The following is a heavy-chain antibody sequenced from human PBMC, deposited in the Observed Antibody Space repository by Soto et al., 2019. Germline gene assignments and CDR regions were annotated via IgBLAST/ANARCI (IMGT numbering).Heavy chain of an antibody. CDR2: ISYDGSDK. Sequence: QVQLVESGGGVVQPGRSLRLSCVVSGFTFSNYAMHWVRQAPGKGLEWVAVISYDGSDKYYTDSVKGRFTFSRDNSKNTLYLKMNSLRAEDTAVYYCARSRGSGFYYFDYWGQGTLVTVSS. D-gene: IGHD3-3*01. V-gene: IGHV3-30-3*01. J-gene: IGHJ4*02. CDR3: ARSRGSGFYYFDY. CDR1: GFTFSNYA.